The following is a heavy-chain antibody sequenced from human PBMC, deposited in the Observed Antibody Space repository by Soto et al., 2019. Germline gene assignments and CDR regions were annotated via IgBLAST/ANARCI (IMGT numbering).Heavy chain of an antibody. Sequence: SETLSLTCTVSGGSVSSDYYYWSWIRQTPGKRLEWIAFVYYSGSANYNPSLKSRVTMSADTSKNQFSLKLTSVTAADTAVYYCARTEMATMIFDYWGRGTLVTVSS. CDR3: ARTEMATMIFDY. D-gene: IGHD5-12*01. CDR2: VYYSGSA. J-gene: IGHJ4*02. V-gene: IGHV4-61*01. CDR1: GGSVSSDYYY.